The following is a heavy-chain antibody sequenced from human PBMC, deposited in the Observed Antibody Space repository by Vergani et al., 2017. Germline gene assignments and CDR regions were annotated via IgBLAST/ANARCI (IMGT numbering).Heavy chain of an antibody. Sequence: QVQLVQSGAEVKKPGSSVKVSCKASGGTFSSYAISWVRQAPGQGLEWMGRIIPILGTANYAQKFQGRVTITADESTRTAYMELSSLRSEDTAVYYCARGYWYCSSTSCPGGYYFDYWGQGTLVTVSS. J-gene: IGHJ4*02. D-gene: IGHD2-2*01. CDR2: IIPILGTA. V-gene: IGHV1-69*11. CDR3: ARGYWYCSSTSCPGGYYFDY. CDR1: GGTFSSYA.